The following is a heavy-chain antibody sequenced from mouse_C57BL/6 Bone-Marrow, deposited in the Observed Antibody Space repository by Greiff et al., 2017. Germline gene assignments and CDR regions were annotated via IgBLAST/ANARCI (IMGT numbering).Heavy chain of an antibody. D-gene: IGHD2-3*01. V-gene: IGHV1-62-2*01. CDR1: GYTFTEYT. CDR2: FYPGSGSI. Sequence: QVQLQQSGAELVKPGASVKLSCKASGYTFTEYTIHWVKQRSGQGLEWIGWFYPGSGSIKYNEKFKDKATLTADKSSSIVYMELSRLKSEDSAVYFCARHGYDGYPGWFAYGGQGTLVTVSA. J-gene: IGHJ3*01. CDR3: ARHGYDGYPGWFAY.